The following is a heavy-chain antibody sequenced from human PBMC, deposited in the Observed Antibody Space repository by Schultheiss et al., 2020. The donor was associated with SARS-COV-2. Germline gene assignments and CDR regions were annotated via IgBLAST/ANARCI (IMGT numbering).Heavy chain of an antibody. CDR2: ISYDGSNK. D-gene: IGHD1-26*01. V-gene: IGHV3-30*03. CDR3: ARDGGGEDRGSYNGPLDY. Sequence: GGSLRLSCAASGFIFNSYGIHWVRQAPGKGLEWVAVISYDGSNKYYADSVKGRFTISRDNSKNTLYLHMRSLRTEDTAVYYCARDGGGEDRGSYNGPLDYWGQGTLVTVSS. CDR1: GFIFNSYG. J-gene: IGHJ4*02.